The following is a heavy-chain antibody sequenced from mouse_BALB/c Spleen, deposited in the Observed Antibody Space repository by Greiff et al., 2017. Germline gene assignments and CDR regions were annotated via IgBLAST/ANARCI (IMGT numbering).Heavy chain of an antibody. J-gene: IGHJ2*01. CDR2: IYPSDSYT. D-gene: IGHD2-14*01. Sequence: VQLQQSGAELVRPGASVKLSCKASGYTFTSYWINWVKQRPGQGLEWIGNIYPSDSYTNYNQKFKDKATLTVDKSSSTAYMQLSSPTSEDSAVYYCTRSGVRGYFDYWGQGTTLTVSS. V-gene: IGHV1-69*02. CDR3: TRSGVRGYFDY. CDR1: GYTFTSYW.